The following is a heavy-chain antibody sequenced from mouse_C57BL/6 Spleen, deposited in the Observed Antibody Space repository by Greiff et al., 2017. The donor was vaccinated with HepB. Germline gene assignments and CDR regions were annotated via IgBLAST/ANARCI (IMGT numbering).Heavy chain of an antibody. CDR3: ARWYYGNYFFDY. CDR1: GYTFTDYY. D-gene: IGHD2-1*01. J-gene: IGHJ2*01. CDR2: INPNNGGT. Sequence: EVQLQQSGPELVKPGASVKISCKASGYTFTDYYMNWVKQSHGKSLEWIGDINPNNGGTSYNQKFKGKATLTVDKSSSTAYMELRSLTSEDSAVYYCARWYYGNYFFDYWGQGTTLTVSS. V-gene: IGHV1-26*01.